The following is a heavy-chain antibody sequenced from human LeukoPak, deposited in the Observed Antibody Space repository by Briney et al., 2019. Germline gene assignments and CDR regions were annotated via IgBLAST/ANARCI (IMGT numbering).Heavy chain of an antibody. CDR2: IGGSDDNR. CDR1: GFTFSSYA. CDR3: AKGVSGNQGTPDY. J-gene: IGHJ4*02. D-gene: IGHD1-26*01. V-gene: IGHV3-23*01. Sequence: GGSLRLSCAASGFTFSSYAMSWVRQAPGKGLEWVSVIGGSDDNRNSADSVKGRLNISSDNSTNKLYMQMNSLRAEDTAVYYCAKGVSGNQGTPDYWGQGTLVTVSS.